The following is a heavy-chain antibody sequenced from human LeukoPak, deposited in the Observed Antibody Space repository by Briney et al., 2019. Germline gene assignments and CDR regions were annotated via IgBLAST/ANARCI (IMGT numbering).Heavy chain of an antibody. CDR3: AKGIYYYDTF. D-gene: IGHD3-22*01. CDR1: GFTVSSNY. V-gene: IGHV3-23*01. J-gene: IGHJ4*02. Sequence: GGSLRLSCAASGFTVSSNYMSWVRQAPGKGLEWVSAIVGSGGTTYYADSVKGRFTISRDNSKNTLYLQMNSLRAEDTAVYFCAKGIYYYDTFWGQGTLVTVSS. CDR2: IVGSGGTT.